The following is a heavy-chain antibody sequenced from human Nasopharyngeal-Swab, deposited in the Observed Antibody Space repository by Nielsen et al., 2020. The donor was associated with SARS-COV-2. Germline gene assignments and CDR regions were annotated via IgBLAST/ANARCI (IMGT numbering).Heavy chain of an antibody. V-gene: IGHV4-59*01. Sequence: WSGECRAQGLEWIGYIYYSGSTNYNPSLKSRVTISVDTSKNQFSLKLSSVTAADTAVYYCARDNSKWEPRSWFDPWGQGTLVTVSS. D-gene: IGHD1-26*01. CDR2: IYYSGST. CDR3: ARDNSKWEPRSWFDP. J-gene: IGHJ5*02.